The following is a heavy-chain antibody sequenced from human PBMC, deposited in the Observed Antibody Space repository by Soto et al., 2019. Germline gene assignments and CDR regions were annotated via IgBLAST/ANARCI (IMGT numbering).Heavy chain of an antibody. CDR2: ISHDGSYK. Sequence: QVQLVESRGGVVQPGRSLRLSCAASGFSFTTYVMHWVRQAPGKGLEWVAVISHDGSYKYYGDAVKGRFTISRDTSKNAVYLEMNSLRPEDTAVYYCAKGLLAIVGTTLPRDAFNIWGQGTMVTVSS. D-gene: IGHD1-26*01. CDR3: AKGLLAIVGTTLPRDAFNI. V-gene: IGHV3-30*18. CDR1: GFSFTTYV. J-gene: IGHJ3*02.